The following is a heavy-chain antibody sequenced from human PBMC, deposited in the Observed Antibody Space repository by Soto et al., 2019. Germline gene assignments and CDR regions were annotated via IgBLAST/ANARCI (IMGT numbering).Heavy chain of an antibody. CDR2: INAGNGNT. CDR1: GYTFTSYA. J-gene: IGHJ4*02. Sequence: QVQLVQSGAEEKKPGATVKVSCKASGYTFTSYAMHWVRQAPGQRREWMGWINAGNGNTKYSQKFQGRVTITRDTSASTDYMELSSLRSEDTAVYYCARGITLPTPLDYWGQGTLVPVSS. D-gene: IGHD1-20*01. CDR3: ARGITLPTPLDY. V-gene: IGHV1-3*05.